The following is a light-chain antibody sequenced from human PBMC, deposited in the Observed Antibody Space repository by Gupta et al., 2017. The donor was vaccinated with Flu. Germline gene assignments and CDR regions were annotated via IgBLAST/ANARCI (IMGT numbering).Light chain of an antibody. Sequence: AIQMTQSPSSLSASVRDRVTITCRASQDIRNTLGWYQQKPGKAPKLLMYNVSTLQSGVPSRFSGSGSGTDFTLTISSLQPEDVATYYCRHYYNYPLTFGGGTKVEIK. CDR2: NVS. CDR3: RHYYNYPLT. J-gene: IGKJ4*01. CDR1: QDIRNT. V-gene: IGKV1-6*01.